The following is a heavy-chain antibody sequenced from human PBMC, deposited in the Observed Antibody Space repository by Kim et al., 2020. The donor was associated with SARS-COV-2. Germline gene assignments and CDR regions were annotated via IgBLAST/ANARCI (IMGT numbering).Heavy chain of an antibody. V-gene: IGHV3-21*01. Sequence: GGSLRLSCAASGFTFSSYSMNWVRQAPGKGLEWVSSISSSSSYIYYADSVKGRFTISRDNAKNSLYLQMNSLRAEDTAVYYCARVCSLESEAFDYWGQGTLFTVSS. CDR2: ISSSSSYI. CDR1: GFTFSSYS. D-gene: IGHD3-10*02. CDR3: ARVCSLESEAFDY. J-gene: IGHJ4*02.